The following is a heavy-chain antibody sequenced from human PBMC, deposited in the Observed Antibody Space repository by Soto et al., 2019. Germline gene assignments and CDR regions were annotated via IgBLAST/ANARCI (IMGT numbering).Heavy chain of an antibody. V-gene: IGHV3-23*01. J-gene: IGHJ4*02. CDR3: ANSPRIAGAGRALYDY. CDR2: ISGSGGST. D-gene: IGHD6-19*01. Sequence: ESLKISCAASGFTFSSYAMSWVRQAPGKGLEWVSAISGSGGSTYYADSVKGRFTISRDNSKNTLYLQMNSLRAEDTAVYYCANSPRIAGAGRALYDYWGQGTLVIVSA. CDR1: GFTFSSYA.